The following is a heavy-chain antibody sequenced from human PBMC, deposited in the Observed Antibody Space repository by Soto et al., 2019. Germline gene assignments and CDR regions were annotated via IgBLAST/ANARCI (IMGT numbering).Heavy chain of an antibody. J-gene: IGHJ6*02. CDR2: ISYDGSNK. CDR3: ARDKYDYSMFASGMDV. V-gene: IGHV3-30-3*01. CDR1: GFTFSSYA. D-gene: IGHD4-4*01. Sequence: QVQLVESGGGVVQPGRSLRLSCAASGFTFSSYAMHWVRQAPGKGLEWVAVISYDGSNKYYADSVKGRFTISRDNSKNTLHLQMNSLRAEDTAVYYCARDKYDYSMFASGMDVWGQGTTVTVSS.